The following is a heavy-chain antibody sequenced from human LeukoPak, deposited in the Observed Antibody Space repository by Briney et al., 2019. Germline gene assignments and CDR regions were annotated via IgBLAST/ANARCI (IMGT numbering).Heavy chain of an antibody. CDR3: ARAIRYGSESYYTPTNWFDP. Sequence: PGGSLRLSCTASGFTFSNYNMNWVRQAPGKGLEWVSYITLSSSTIYYSDSVKGRFTISRDNAKNSLYLQMNSLRAEDTAVYYCARAIRYGSESYYTPTNWFDPWGQGTLVTVSS. D-gene: IGHD3-10*01. J-gene: IGHJ5*02. CDR2: ITLSSSTI. V-gene: IGHV3-48*01. CDR1: GFTFSNYN.